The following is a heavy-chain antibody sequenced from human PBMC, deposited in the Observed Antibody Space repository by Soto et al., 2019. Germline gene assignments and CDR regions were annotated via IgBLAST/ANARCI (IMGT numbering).Heavy chain of an antibody. CDR2: TYYRSRWYH. D-gene: IGHD6-13*01. V-gene: IGHV6-1*01. J-gene: IGHJ4*02. Sequence: SQPLSLTCAISGDSVSSNSAAWNWIRQSPSRGLEWLGRTYYRSRWYHDYAVSVKGRITINPDTSKNQFSLQLNFVTPEDTAVYYCALEIAAAGRKFYYFDYWGQGALVTVSS. CDR1: GDSVSSNSAA. CDR3: ALEIAAAGRKFYYFDY.